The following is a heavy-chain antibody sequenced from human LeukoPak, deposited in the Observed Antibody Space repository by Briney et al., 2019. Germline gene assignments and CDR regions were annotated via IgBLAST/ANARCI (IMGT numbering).Heavy chain of an antibody. J-gene: IGHJ6*03. CDR1: GYSFISYW. CDR3: ARHRIGYSGAYYYQMDV. Sequence: GESLKISCKGSGYSFISYWIGWVRQMPGKGLEWMGIIYPGDSDTRYSPSFQGQVTISADKSISTAYLQWSSLKASDTAMYYCARHRIGYSGAYYYQMDVWGKGTTVTVSS. CDR2: IYPGDSDT. D-gene: IGHD5-12*01. V-gene: IGHV5-51*01.